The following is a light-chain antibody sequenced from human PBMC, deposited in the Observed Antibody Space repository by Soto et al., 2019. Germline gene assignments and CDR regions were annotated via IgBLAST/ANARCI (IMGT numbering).Light chain of an antibody. J-gene: IGLJ1*01. CDR2: EVS. V-gene: IGLV2-14*01. CDR1: SGDVGGYYY. Sequence: QSALTQPASVSGSPGQSITISCTGTSGDVGGYYYVSWYQQLPGKAPKLMIYEVSNRPSGVSNRFSGSKSGNTASLTISGLQAEDEADYYCCSYTYSSTRVFGTGTKLTVL. CDR3: CSYTYSSTRV.